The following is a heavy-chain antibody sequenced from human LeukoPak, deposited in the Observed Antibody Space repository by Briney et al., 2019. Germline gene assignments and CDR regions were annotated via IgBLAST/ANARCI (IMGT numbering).Heavy chain of an antibody. D-gene: IGHD3-22*01. CDR1: GFTGCSYA. J-gene: IGHJ3*01. CDR3: AKEAFYDSSGYYRS. CDR2: LSGSGGNT. V-gene: IGHV3-23*01. Sequence: PGGSLRLYSAASGFTGCSYAMSRVRHAPGQGLKGVSALSGSGGNTYYADSVKGRFTISRENSKNTLYLQMNSLRAEDTAVYYCAKEAFYDSSGYYRSWGQGTMVTVSS.